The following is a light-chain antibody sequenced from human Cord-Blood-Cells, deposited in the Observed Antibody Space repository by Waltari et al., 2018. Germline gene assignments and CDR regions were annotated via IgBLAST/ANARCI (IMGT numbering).Light chain of an antibody. Sequence: SYELTQPPSVSVSPVQTARITCSGDALPKQYAYWYQQKPGQAPVLVIYKDSERPSGFPERFSGSSSGTTVTLTISGVQAEDEADYYCQSADSSGTYVVFGGGTKLTVL. CDR2: KDS. CDR3: QSADSSGTYVV. CDR1: ALPKQY. V-gene: IGLV3-25*02. J-gene: IGLJ2*01.